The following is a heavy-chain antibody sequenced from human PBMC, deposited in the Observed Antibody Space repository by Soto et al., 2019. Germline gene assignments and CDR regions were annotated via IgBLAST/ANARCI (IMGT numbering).Heavy chain of an antibody. CDR2: ISSSSSYI. CDR1: GFTFSSYS. D-gene: IGHD3-3*01. J-gene: IGHJ4*02. Sequence: GGSLRLSCAASGFTFSSYSMNWVRQAPGKGLEWVSSISSSSSYIYYADSVKGRFTISRDNAKNSLYLQMNSLRAEDTAVYYCARDALEWAGYIDYWGQGTLVTVSS. CDR3: ARDALEWAGYIDY. V-gene: IGHV3-21*01.